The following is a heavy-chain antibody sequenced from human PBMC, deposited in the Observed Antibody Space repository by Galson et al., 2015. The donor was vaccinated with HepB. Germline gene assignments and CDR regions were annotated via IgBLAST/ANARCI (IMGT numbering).Heavy chain of an antibody. CDR1: GDTFSSYA. Sequence: SVKVSCKASGDTFSSYAIRWVRQAPGQGLEWMGWIIPILGITNYAQKFQGRVTITADKSTSTAYMELSSLRSEDTAVYYCARRPEMATSKDALDNWGQGTLVTVSS. V-gene: IGHV1-69*10. CDR3: ARRPEMATSKDALDN. J-gene: IGHJ1*01. CDR2: IIPILGIT. D-gene: IGHD5-24*01.